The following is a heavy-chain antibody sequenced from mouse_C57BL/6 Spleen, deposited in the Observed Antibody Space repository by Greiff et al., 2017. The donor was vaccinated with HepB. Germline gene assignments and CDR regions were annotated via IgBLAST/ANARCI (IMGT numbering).Heavy chain of an antibody. D-gene: IGHD1-1*01. Sequence: VQLQQSGAELVKPGASVKMSCKASGYTFTSYWITWVKQRPGQGLEWIGDIYPGSGSTNYNEKFKSKATLTVDTSSSTAYMQISSLTSEDSAVYYCARGSSFYWYFDVWGTGTTVTVSS. CDR1: GYTFTSYW. V-gene: IGHV1-55*01. J-gene: IGHJ1*03. CDR3: ARGSSFYWYFDV. CDR2: IYPGSGST.